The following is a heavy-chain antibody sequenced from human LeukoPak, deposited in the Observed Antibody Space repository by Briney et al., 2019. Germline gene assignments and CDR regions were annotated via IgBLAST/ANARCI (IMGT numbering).Heavy chain of an antibody. CDR2: IYSSGST. Sequence: GGSLRLSCAASGLTVSSNYMSWVRQAPGKGLEWVSLIYSSGSTYYADSVKGRFTISRDNAKNTLYLQMNSLGAEDTAVYYCARDYGEGGYYFDYWGQGTLVTVSS. CDR3: ARDYGEGGYYFDY. D-gene: IGHD4-17*01. V-gene: IGHV3-53*01. CDR1: GLTVSSNY. J-gene: IGHJ4*02.